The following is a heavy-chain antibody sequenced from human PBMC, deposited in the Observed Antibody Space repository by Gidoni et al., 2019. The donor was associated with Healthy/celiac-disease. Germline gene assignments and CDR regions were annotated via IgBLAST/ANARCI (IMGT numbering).Heavy chain of an antibody. Sequence: QVQLVESGGGVVPPGRSLRLSCAASGFTFSRYGLHWVRQAPGKGLEWVAVIWYDGSNKYYADSAKGRFTISRDNSKNTLYLQMNSLRAEDTAVYYCARDLRDGYNYGYYYGMDVWGQGTTVTVSS. CDR1: GFTFSRYG. D-gene: IGHD5-12*01. CDR2: IWYDGSNK. CDR3: ARDLRDGYNYGYYYGMDV. V-gene: IGHV3-33*01. J-gene: IGHJ6*02.